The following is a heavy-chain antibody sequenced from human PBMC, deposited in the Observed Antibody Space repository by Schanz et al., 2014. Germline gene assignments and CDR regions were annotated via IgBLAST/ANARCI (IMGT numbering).Heavy chain of an antibody. V-gene: IGHV3-30*02. CDR3: AKDLAVAGDY. Sequence: QVQLVESGGGVVQPGGSLRLSCAASGFIFSSFGISWVRQTPGKGLEWVAHIRYNGRNQEYADSVKGRFTISRDNSKNTLYLQMNSLRAEDTAVYYCAKDLAVAGDYWGQGTLVTVSS. J-gene: IGHJ4*02. CDR2: IRYNGRNQ. CDR1: GFIFSSFG. D-gene: IGHD6-19*01.